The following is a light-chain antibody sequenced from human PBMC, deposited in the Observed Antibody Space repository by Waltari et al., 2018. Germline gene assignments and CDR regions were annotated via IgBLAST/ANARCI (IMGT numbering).Light chain of an antibody. J-gene: IGKJ4*01. CDR3: QQSYSTLT. V-gene: IGKV1-39*01. CDR2: AAS. Sequence: DTQMTQSPSSMSASVGDRVTITCRASQSISSYLNWYQQKPGKAPKPLIYAASSLQSGVPSRFSGSGSGTDFTLTISSLQPEDFATYYCQQSYSTLTFGGGTKVEIK. CDR1: QSISSY.